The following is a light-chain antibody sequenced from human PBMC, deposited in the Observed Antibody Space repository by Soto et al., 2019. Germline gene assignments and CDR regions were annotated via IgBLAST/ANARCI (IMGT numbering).Light chain of an antibody. J-gene: IGKJ2*03. CDR1: QSISNW. CDR2: KAS. CDR3: QQYKSYASS. Sequence: EIQMTQSPSTLSTSVGDRVTITCRASQSISNWLAWYQQKPGKAPKLLFYKASTLEGGVPSRFSGSGSGTEFTLTISSLQPDDFATYYCQQYKSYASSFGQGTKLEIK. V-gene: IGKV1-5*03.